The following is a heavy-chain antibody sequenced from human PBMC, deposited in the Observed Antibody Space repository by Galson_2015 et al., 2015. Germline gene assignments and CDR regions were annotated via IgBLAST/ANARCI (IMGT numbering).Heavy chain of an antibody. CDR1: GSTFSSYG. J-gene: IGHJ3*01. CDR2: IWYDGSNK. CDR3: ARSRSGGSCSPSDAFDV. D-gene: IGHD2-15*01. Sequence: SLRLSCAASGSTFSSYGIHWVRQAPAKGLEWVAVIWYDGSNKYYADSVKGRLTISRDNSKNTLYLQMDSLRAEDTAVYYCARSRSGGSCSPSDAFDVWGQGTMVTVSS. V-gene: IGHV3-33*01.